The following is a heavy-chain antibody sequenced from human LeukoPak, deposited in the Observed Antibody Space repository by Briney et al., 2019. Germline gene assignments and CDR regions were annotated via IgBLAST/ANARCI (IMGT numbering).Heavy chain of an antibody. CDR3: ARLNSVYGTRFYFDY. V-gene: IGHV4-4*07. Sequence: PSETLSLTCSVSGGSISNYFWSWIRQPAGMGLEYIGHIYSSGSTNYNPSLNSRVTMSVDTSKNQFSLRLSSVTAADTAVYYCARLNSVYGTRFYFDYWGQGTLVTVSS. CDR2: IYSSGST. J-gene: IGHJ4*02. CDR1: GGSISNYF. D-gene: IGHD3-10*02.